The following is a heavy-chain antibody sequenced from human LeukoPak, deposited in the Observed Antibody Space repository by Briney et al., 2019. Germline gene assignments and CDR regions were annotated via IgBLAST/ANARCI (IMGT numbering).Heavy chain of an antibody. V-gene: IGHV3-30-3*01. CDR1: GFTFSSYA. CDR2: RSYDGANK. Sequence: GRSLRLSCAASGFTFSSYAMHWVRQAPGKGLERVAVRSYDGANKHYADSVKGRFTISRDNSKNTLSLEMNSLRAEDTAVYYCARDQAVSGSNYYYAVDVWGEGTTVTVSS. J-gene: IGHJ6*04. CDR3: ARDQAVSGSNYYYAVDV. D-gene: IGHD6-19*01.